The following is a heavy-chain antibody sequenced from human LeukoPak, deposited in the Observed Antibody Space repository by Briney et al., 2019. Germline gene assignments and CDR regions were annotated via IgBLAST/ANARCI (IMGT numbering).Heavy chain of an antibody. CDR2: IYYSGST. CDR3: ARGYDIDV. J-gene: IGHJ6*02. CDR1: GGSISSYY. V-gene: IGHV4-59*01. Sequence: TSETLSLTCTVSGGSISSYYWSWIRQPPGKGLEWIGYIYYSGSTNYNPSLKSRVTISVDTSKYQFSLKLSSVTAADTALFFCARGYDIDVWGQGTTVTVSS.